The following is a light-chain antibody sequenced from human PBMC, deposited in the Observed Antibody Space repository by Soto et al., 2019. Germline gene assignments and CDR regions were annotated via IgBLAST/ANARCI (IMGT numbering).Light chain of an antibody. CDR2: EVS. J-gene: IGLJ1*01. CDR3: CSYAGSSTFF. V-gene: IGLV2-23*02. CDR1: SSDVGSYNL. Sequence: QSVLTQPASVSGSPGQSITISCTGTSSDVGSYNLVSWYQQHPGKAPKLMIYEVSKRPSGVSNRFSGSKSGNTASLTISGLQAEDEADYYCCSYAGSSTFFFGTGTKVTVL.